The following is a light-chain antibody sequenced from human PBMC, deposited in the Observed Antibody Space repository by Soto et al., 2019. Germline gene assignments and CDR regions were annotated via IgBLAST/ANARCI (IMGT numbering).Light chain of an antibody. Sequence: EIVLTQSPATLYFSTGERATLSCTASLSFSTSFAGYQQKPGQAPRLLIYDASSRAAAIPARVSGSGSGTDFTLTISSREPEDFAVYYCQQRSDWPLTFGQGTKVEIK. V-gene: IGKV3-11*01. CDR1: LSFSTS. CDR3: QQRSDWPLT. J-gene: IGKJ1*01. CDR2: DAS.